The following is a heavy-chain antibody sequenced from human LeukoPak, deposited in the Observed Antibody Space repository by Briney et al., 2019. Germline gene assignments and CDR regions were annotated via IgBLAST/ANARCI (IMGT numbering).Heavy chain of an antibody. Sequence: GASVKVSCKASGYTFTGYYMHWVRQAPGQGLEWMGWINPKSDDTKYAQKFQGRVTMTRDTSISTAYMELSRLISDDTAVYYCVRDVTRGGLWGQGTLVTVSS. J-gene: IGHJ4*02. CDR2: INPKSDDT. CDR1: GYTFTGYY. CDR3: VRDVTRGGL. V-gene: IGHV1-2*02. D-gene: IGHD3-16*01.